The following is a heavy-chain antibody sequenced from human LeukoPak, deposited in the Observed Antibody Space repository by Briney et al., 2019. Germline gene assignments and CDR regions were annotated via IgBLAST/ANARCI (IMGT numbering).Heavy chain of an antibody. V-gene: IGHV1-18*01. Sequence: ASVKVSCTASGYTFSSYAISWVRQAPGQGLEWMGWISPYNSNTNSAQKFQGRVTMTTDTSTSAAYMELRSLRSDDTAVYYCARDNTWYFDLWGRGTLVTVSS. J-gene: IGHJ2*01. CDR2: ISPYNSNT. CDR1: GYTFSSYA. CDR3: ARDNTWYFDL. D-gene: IGHD2/OR15-2a*01.